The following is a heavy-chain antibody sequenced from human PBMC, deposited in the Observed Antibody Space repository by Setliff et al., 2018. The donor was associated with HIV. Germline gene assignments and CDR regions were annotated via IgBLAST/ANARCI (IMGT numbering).Heavy chain of an antibody. CDR2: VYYSGST. CDR1: GGSISSHY. J-gene: IGHJ6*03. CDR3: ARGDGTKYYYYYYMDA. V-gene: IGHV4-59*11. Sequence: SETLSLTCTVSGGSISSHYWSWIRQPPGKGLEWIGYVYYSGSTNYNPSLKSRVTISVDTSKNQFSLKLSSVTAADTAVYYCARGDGTKYYYYYYMDAWGKGTTVTVSS. D-gene: IGHD1-7*01.